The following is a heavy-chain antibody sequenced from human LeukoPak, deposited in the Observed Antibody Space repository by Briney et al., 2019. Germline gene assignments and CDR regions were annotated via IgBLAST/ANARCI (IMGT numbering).Heavy chain of an antibody. J-gene: IGHJ4*02. CDR3: ARHGEYSGSLPVPYYFDY. V-gene: IGHV4-59*08. CDR2: IYYSGST. D-gene: IGHD1-26*01. Sequence: SETLSLTCTVSGGSISSYYWSRIRQPPGKGLEWIGYIYYSGSTNYNPSLKSRVTISVDTSKNQFSLKLSSVTAADTAVYSCARHGEYSGSLPVPYYFDYWGQGTLVTVSS. CDR1: GGSISSYY.